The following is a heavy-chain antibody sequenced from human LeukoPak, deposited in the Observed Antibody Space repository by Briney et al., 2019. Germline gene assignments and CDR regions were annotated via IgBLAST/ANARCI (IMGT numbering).Heavy chain of an antibody. D-gene: IGHD3-22*01. CDR3: ARTYYYDSSALLGYYYYGMDV. CDR1: GYTFTSYG. Sequence: ASVKVSCKASGYTFTSYGIGWVRQAPGQGLEWMGWIGAYNGNTNYAQKLQGRVTMTTDTSTSTAYMELRSLRSDDTAVYYCARTYYYDSSALLGYYYYGMDVWGQGTTVTVSS. V-gene: IGHV1-18*01. J-gene: IGHJ6*02. CDR2: IGAYNGNT.